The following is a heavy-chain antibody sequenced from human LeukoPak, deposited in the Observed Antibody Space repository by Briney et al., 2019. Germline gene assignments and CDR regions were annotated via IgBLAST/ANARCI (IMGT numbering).Heavy chain of an antibody. V-gene: IGHV2-5*02. J-gene: IGHJ5*02. D-gene: IGHD3-10*01. CDR2: IYWDDDK. CDR3: THTPSFGDWGYFDA. CDR1: GFSLSTSGAG. Sequence: SGPTLVNPTQTLTLTCNFSGFSLSTSGAGVAWIRQPPGKALEWLVLIYWDDDKRYSSSLKSRLTVTKDTPKNQVVLTMIDMDPVDTGTYYCTHTPSFGDWGYFDAWGQGTLVTVSS.